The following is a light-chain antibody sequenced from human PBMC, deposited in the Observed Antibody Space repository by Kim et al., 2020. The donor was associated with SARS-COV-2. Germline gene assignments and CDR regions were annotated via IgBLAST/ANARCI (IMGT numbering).Light chain of an antibody. CDR3: QQFYNWPPIT. CDR1: QSVGSN. J-gene: IGKJ5*01. CDR2: GAS. V-gene: IGKV3-15*01. Sequence: EIVMTQSPATLSVPPGERATLSCRASQSVGSNLAWYQQKPGQAPRLLLYGASTRATGIPARFSGSGSGTEFTLTISSLQSEDVAVYYCQQFYNWPPITFGQGTRLEIK.